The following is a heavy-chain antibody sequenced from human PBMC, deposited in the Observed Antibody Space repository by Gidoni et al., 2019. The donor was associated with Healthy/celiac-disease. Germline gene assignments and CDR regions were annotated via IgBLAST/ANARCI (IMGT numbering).Heavy chain of an antibody. CDR3: ARVVPPRYYFDY. CDR1: GGTFSSYA. CDR2: IIPIFGTA. Sequence: QVQLVQSGAEVKKPGSSVQVACKASGGTFSSYAISWVRQAPGQGLEWMGGIIPIFGTANYAQKFQGRVTITADKSTSTAYMELSSLRSEDTAVYYCARVVPPRYYFDYWGQGTLVTVSS. J-gene: IGHJ4*02. V-gene: IGHV1-69*06.